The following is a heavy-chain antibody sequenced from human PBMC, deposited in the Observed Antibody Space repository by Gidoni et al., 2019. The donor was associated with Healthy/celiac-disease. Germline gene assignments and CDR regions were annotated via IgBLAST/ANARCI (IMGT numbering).Heavy chain of an antibody. CDR1: GVTSSSYA. J-gene: IGHJ4*02. CDR3: ARDRSITFGGVIVMCY. D-gene: IGHD3-16*02. V-gene: IGHV3-30-3*01. Sequence: QVQLVGSGGGVVQPGRSLRLSCAASGVTSSSYAMPWVRQAPGKGLEWLAVISYDGSNKYYADSVKGRFTISRDNSKNTLYLQMNSLRAEDTAVYSCARDRSITFGGVIVMCYWGQGTLVTVSS. CDR2: ISYDGSNK.